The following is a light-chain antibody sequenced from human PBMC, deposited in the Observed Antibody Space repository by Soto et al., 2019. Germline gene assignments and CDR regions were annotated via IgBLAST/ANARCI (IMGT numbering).Light chain of an antibody. Sequence: EVEMTQFPATVSVSPGERVTLSCGASQSVSSRLAWYQQSPGQAPRLLIYGASTRATGIPARFSGSGSGTEFTLTISSLQSEDFAVYHCQQYNDWPLTFGGGTKVEIK. CDR3: QQYNDWPLT. CDR2: GAS. J-gene: IGKJ4*01. V-gene: IGKV3-15*01. CDR1: QSVSSR.